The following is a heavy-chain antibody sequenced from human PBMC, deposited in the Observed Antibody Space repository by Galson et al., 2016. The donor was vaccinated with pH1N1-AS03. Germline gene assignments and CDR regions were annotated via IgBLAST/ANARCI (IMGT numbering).Heavy chain of an antibody. D-gene: IGHD1-20*01. V-gene: IGHV4-34*01. CDR3: ARGVDNFNVFVFEM. CDR1: GGSFSGYY. J-gene: IGHJ3*02. Sequence: ETLSLTCAVSGGSFSGYYWSWVRQPPGRGLEWIGEISHSGSTKYNPSLKSRVAISIHTSKNQFSLTVTSVTAADTAIYYCARGVDNFNVFVFEMWGRGAMVTVSS. CDR2: ISHSGST.